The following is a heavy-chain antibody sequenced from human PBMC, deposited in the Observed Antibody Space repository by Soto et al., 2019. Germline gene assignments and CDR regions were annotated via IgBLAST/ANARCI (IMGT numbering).Heavy chain of an antibody. Sequence: SETLSLTCAVYGGSFSGYYWSWIRQPPGKGLEWIGEINHSGSTNYNPSLKSRVTISVDTSKNQFSLKLSSVTAADTAVYYCGRGLRIPIRVIHAFDNWGQGTTVTVPS. CDR1: GGSFSGYY. D-gene: IGHD3-3*01. CDR3: GRGLRIPIRVIHAFDN. CDR2: INHSGST. V-gene: IGHV4-34*01. J-gene: IGHJ3*02.